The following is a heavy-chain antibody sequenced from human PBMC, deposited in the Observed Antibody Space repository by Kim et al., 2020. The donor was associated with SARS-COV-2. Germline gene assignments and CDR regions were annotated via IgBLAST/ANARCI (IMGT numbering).Heavy chain of an antibody. D-gene: IGHD2-2*01. CDR3: ARDGWDCSSTSCYAVEQADLANDY. CDR2: INPSGGST. Sequence: ASVKVSCKASGYTFTSYYMHWVRQAPGQGLEWMGIINPSGGSTSYAQKFQGRVTMTRDTSTSTVYMELSSLRSEDTAVYYCARDGWDCSSTSCYAVEQADLANDYWGQGTLVTVSS. V-gene: IGHV1-46*01. J-gene: IGHJ4*02. CDR1: GYTFTSYY.